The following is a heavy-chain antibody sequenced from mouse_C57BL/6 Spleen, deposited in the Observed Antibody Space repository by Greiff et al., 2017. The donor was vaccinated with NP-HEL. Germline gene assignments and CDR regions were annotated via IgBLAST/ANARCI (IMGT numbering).Heavy chain of an antibody. CDR2: IYPGSGST. Sequence: QVQLQQPGAELVKPGASVKMSCKASGYTFTSFWITWVKQRPGQGLEWIGDIYPGSGSTNYNEKFKSKATLTVDTSSSTAYMQLSSLTSEDSAVYYCARGYDGSSYRYFDVWGTGTTVTVSS. J-gene: IGHJ1*03. CDR1: GYTFTSFW. CDR3: ARGYDGSSYRYFDV. V-gene: IGHV1-55*01. D-gene: IGHD1-1*01.